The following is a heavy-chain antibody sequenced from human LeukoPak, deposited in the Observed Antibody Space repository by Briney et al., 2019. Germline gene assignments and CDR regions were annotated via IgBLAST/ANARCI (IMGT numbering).Heavy chain of an antibody. Sequence: SETLSLTCTVSGGSISSGDYYWSWIRQPPGKGLEWIGYIYYSGSTYYNPSLKSRVTISVDTSKNQFSLKLSSVTAADTAVYYCARNRGYCSSTSCATFFDYWGQGTLVTVSS. V-gene: IGHV4-30-4*08. CDR3: ARNRGYCSSTSCATFFDY. CDR2: IYYSGST. D-gene: IGHD2-2*01. J-gene: IGHJ4*02. CDR1: GGSISSGDYY.